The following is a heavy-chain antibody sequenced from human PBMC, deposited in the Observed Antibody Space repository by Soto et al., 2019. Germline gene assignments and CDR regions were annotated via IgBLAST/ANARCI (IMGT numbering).Heavy chain of an antibody. CDR2: ISLYSDGT. J-gene: IGHJ5*02. CDR1: GYTFSNYG. CDR3: ARVVPGAEAWFGP. D-gene: IGHD2-2*01. Sequence: GASVKVSRKTSGYTFSNYGITWVRQAPGQPLEWLGWISLYSDGTNYAQKFQGRVSMTTDKSTTTAYMELRSLRSDDTAVYYCARVVPGAEAWFGPWGQRTLVTVS. V-gene: IGHV1-18*01.